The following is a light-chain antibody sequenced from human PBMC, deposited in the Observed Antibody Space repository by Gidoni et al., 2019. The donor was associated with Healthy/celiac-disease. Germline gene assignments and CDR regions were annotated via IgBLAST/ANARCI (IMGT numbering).Light chain of an antibody. J-gene: IGKJ4*01. V-gene: IGKV1-39*01. CDR1: QSIISY. CDR2: AAS. CDR3: QQSYSTPP. Sequence: DIQMTQPPSSLSASVGDRVTITCRASQSIISYFNWYQQKPGNAPKLLIYAASSLQSGVPSRFSGSGSGKEFTLTISSLQPEDFATYYCQQSYSTPPFGGGTKVEIK.